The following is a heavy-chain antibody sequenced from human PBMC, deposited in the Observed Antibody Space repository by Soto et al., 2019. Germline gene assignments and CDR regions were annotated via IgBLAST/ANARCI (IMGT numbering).Heavy chain of an antibody. J-gene: IGHJ4*02. CDR2: IWNDGSKN. CDR3: ARASIVVVVAAVDY. V-gene: IGHV3-33*01. Sequence: QVQRMESGGGVVQPGRSLRLSCAASGFTFSGSGMHWVRQAPGKGLEWVAVIWNDGSKNYYADSVKGRFTISRDNYKNTMFLQMNSLSVEDTAVYYCARASIVVVVAAVDYWGQGTLVPVSS. CDR1: GFTFSGSG. D-gene: IGHD2-15*01.